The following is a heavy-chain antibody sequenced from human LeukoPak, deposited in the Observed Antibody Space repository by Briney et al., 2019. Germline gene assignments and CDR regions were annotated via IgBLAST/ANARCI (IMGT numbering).Heavy chain of an antibody. D-gene: IGHD2-2*01. CDR3: ARELVVRAGDYFDN. Sequence: RGSLRLSSAHSRFTFTSYVMQSVREAPGQGLVWVARINGDGSSSRYADSVKGRFTISRDNSKSTLFLQMNSLRAEDTAVESCARELVVRAGDYFDNWGQGTLVTVSS. V-gene: IGHV3-74*01. CDR1: RFTFTSYV. CDR2: INGDGSSS. J-gene: IGHJ4*02.